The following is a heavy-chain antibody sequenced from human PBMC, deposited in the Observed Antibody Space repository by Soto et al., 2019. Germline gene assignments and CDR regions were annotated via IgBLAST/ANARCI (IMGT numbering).Heavy chain of an antibody. Sequence: SVKVSCKASGGTFSSYAISWVRQAPGQGLEWMGGIIPIFGTANYAQKFQGRVTITADESTSTAYMELSSLRSEDTAVYYCARWAVVVTQLPWYYYYGMDVWGQGTTVTVSS. J-gene: IGHJ6*02. CDR1: GGTFSSYA. CDR2: IIPIFGTA. D-gene: IGHD2-15*01. V-gene: IGHV1-69*13. CDR3: ARWAVVVTQLPWYYYYGMDV.